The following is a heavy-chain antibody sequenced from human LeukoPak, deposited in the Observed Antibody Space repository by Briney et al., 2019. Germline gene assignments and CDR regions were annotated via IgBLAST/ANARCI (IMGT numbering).Heavy chain of an antibody. CDR3: GGGPHGS. CDR2: IYTSGST. J-gene: IGHJ5*02. V-gene: IGHV4-61*02. D-gene: IGHD6-25*01. Sequence: SQTLSLTCPVSGGSISSGSYYWSWIRQPAGKGLEWIGRIYTSGSTNYNPSLKSRVTISVDTSKNQFSLKLSSVTAADTAVYDCGGGPHGSWGQGTLVTVSS. CDR1: GGSISSGSYY.